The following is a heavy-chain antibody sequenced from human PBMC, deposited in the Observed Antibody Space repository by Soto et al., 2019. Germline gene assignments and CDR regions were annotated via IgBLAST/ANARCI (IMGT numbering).Heavy chain of an antibody. V-gene: IGHV1-46*01. Sequence: QVQLVQSGAEVKKPGASVKVSCKASGHTLINYYMHWVRQAPGQGLDWLGKIDPSGNGTSYAERLQGRITLTSDTSTNTVYVELSSLRSEDTAIYYGAINYYDSSAYPYWGQGTLVTVSS. D-gene: IGHD3-22*01. J-gene: IGHJ4*02. CDR3: AINYYDSSAYPY. CDR2: IDPSGNGT. CDR1: GHTLINYY.